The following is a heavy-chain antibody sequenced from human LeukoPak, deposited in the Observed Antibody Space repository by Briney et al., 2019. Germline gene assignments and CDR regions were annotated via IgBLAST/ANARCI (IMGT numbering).Heavy chain of an antibody. CDR1: GGSISSGSYY. V-gene: IGHV4-61*02. CDR3: ARQGWLRYLTRFDY. J-gene: IGHJ4*02. CDR2: IYTSGST. D-gene: IGHD5-12*01. Sequence: SQTLSLTCTVSGGSISSGSYYWSWIRQPAGKGLEWIGRIYTSGSTNYNPSLKSRVTISVDTSKNQFSLKLSSVTAADTAVYYCARQGWLRYLTRFDYWGQGTLVTVSS.